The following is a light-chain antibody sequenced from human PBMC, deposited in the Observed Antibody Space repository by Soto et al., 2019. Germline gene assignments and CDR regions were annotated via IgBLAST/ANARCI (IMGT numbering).Light chain of an antibody. CDR2: DAS. CDR1: QSVSSY. V-gene: IGKV3-11*01. Sequence: EIVLTQSPATLSLSPGERATLSCRASQSVSSYIAWYQQKPGQAPRLLIYDASNRATGIPARFSGSGSGSDFTLTISSVEPEDFAVYYCQRGLTFGGGTKVEIK. J-gene: IGKJ4*01. CDR3: QRGLT.